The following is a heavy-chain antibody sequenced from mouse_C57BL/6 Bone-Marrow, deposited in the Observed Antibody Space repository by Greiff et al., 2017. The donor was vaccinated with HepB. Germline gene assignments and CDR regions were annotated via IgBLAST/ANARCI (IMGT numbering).Heavy chain of an antibody. J-gene: IGHJ3*01. CDR2: ISDGGSYT. CDR3: ARDLL. D-gene: IGHD2-1*01. Sequence: EVNVVESGGGLVKPGGSLKLSCAASGFTFSSYAMSWVRQTPEKRLEWVATISDGGSYTYYPDNVKGRFTISRDNAKNNLYLQMSHLKSEDTAMYYCARDLLWGQGTLVTVSA. V-gene: IGHV5-4*01. CDR1: GFTFSSYA.